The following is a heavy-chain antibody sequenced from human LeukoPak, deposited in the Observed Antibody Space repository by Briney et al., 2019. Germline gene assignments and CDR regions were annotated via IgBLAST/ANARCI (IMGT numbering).Heavy chain of an antibody. CDR1: DGSISSGGYF. CDR2: IYYSGST. J-gene: IGHJ4*02. V-gene: IGHV4-31*03. CDR3: ARNYYFDL. Sequence: PSQTLSLPCTVSDGSISSGGYFWSWIRQHPGKGLEWIGYIYYSGSTYYNPSLKSRVTISGDTSKNQFSLRLSSVTAADTAVYYCARNYYFDLWGQGTLVTVSS.